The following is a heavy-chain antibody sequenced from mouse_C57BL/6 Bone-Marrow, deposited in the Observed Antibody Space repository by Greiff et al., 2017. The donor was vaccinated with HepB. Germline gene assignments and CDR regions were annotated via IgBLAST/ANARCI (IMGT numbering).Heavy chain of an antibody. V-gene: IGHV1-55*01. CDR1: GYTFTSYW. Sequence: QVQLQQPGAELVKPGASVKMSCKASGYTFTSYWITWVKQRPGQGLEWIGDIYPGSGSTNYNEKFKSKATLTVDTSSSTAYMQLSSLTSEDSAVYYCASGSYYVNAWFAYWGQGTLVTVSA. CDR2: IYPGSGST. CDR3: ASGSYYVNAWFAY. D-gene: IGHD2-1*01. J-gene: IGHJ3*01.